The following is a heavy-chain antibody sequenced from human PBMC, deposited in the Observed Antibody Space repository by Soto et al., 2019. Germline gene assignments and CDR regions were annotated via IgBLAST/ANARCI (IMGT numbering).Heavy chain of an antibody. J-gene: IGHJ4*02. CDR1: GGSISSNY. D-gene: IGHD6-13*01. CDR2: VYNSGST. V-gene: IGHV4-59*01. CDR3: ARYRREAVAGYTLDN. Sequence: SETLSLTCTVSGGSISSNYWTWIRKPPGKGLEWIGYVYNSGSTNYNPSLKSRVTISEDTSKSQFSLKVNSMTAADTAVYYCARYRREAVAGYTLDNWGQGILVTVSS.